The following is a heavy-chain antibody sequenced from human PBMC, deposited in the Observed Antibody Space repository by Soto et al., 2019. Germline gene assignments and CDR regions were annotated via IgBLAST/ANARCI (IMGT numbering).Heavy chain of an antibody. CDR2: ISPFNGNT. V-gene: IGHV1-18*01. J-gene: IGHJ5*02. CDR3: ANSKGQFLVTGDWFEP. Sequence: QVQLVQSGVEVKKPGASVRVSCKASGYTFTSFGINWVRQAPGQGLEWMGWISPFNGNTNYAEKVQGRVTLTTDTSTSTAYIELRSLTSDDTAVYYSANSKGQFLVTGDWFEPWGQGTLVTVSS. CDR1: GYTFTSFG. D-gene: IGHD6-19*01.